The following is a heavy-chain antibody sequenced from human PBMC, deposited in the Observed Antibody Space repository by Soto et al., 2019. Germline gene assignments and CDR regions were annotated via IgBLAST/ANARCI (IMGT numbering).Heavy chain of an antibody. CDR1: GGSVSSGSYY. CDR2: IYYSGST. CDR3: ARVELGEYAFNI. J-gene: IGHJ3*02. D-gene: IGHD3-16*01. Sequence: QVQLQESGPGLVKPSETLSLTCTVSGGSVSSGSYYWSWIRQPPGKGLEWIGYIYYSGSTNYNPSLKSRVTISVDTYKNQFSLKLSSVSGADTAVYYCARVELGEYAFNIWGQGTMVTVSS. V-gene: IGHV4-61*01.